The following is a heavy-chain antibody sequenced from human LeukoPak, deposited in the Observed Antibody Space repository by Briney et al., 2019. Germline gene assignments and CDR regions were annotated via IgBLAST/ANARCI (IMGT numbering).Heavy chain of an antibody. V-gene: IGHV4-34*01. CDR2: INHSGST. CDR3: ARASRSATGSFDY. J-gene: IGHJ4*02. D-gene: IGHD4-17*01. Sequence: SETLSLTCAVYGGSFSGYYWSWIRQPPGKGLEWIGEINHSGSTNYNPSLKSRVTISVDTSKNQFSLKLSSVTAADTAVYYCARASRSATGSFDYWGQGTLVTVSP. CDR1: GGSFSGYY.